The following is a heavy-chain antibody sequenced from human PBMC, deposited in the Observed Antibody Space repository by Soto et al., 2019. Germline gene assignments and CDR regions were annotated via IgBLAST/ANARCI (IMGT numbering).Heavy chain of an antibody. D-gene: IGHD2-15*01. Sequence: EVQLVESGGGLVQPGGSLRLSCAASGFTFSSYDMNWVRQAPGKGLEWISYISTSSRAIHYADSVKGRFTISRDKVKNSLYLQMNSLRDEDTAVYYCARDRGYCNGGSCYYMDVWGKGTTGTVSS. CDR2: ISTSSRAI. CDR1: GFTFSSYD. V-gene: IGHV3-48*02. J-gene: IGHJ6*03. CDR3: ARDRGYCNGGSCYYMDV.